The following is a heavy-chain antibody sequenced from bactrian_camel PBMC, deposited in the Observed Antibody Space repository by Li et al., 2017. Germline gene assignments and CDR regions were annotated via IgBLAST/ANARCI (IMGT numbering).Heavy chain of an antibody. V-gene: IGHV3S1*01. CDR2: INTAGGIT. J-gene: IGHJ4*01. CDR3: ERFGGSWFRSKP. D-gene: IGHD6*01. Sequence: HVQLVESGGGSVQPGGSLRLSCVASGFSFGTYWVYWVRRTPEKGLEWVSSINTAGGITSYTDSVRGRFTISRERRQHGVSANEQPETWGHGRVLLCERFGGSWFRSKPLGPGDPGHRL. CDR1: GFSFGTYW.